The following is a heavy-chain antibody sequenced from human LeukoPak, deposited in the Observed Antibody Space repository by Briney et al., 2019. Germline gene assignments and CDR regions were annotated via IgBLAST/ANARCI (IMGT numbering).Heavy chain of an antibody. CDR3: ARPLVSGWYIDP. V-gene: IGHV3-7*01. D-gene: IGHD6-19*01. J-gene: IGHJ5*02. CDR2: IKDDGSGK. Sequence: RAGGSLRLSCAASGFTFSNYWMSWVRQAPGKGLEWVANIKDDGSGKYYVDSLKGRFTISTDNAKNSLYLQMNSLRAEDTAVYYCARPLVSGWYIDPWGQGTLVTVSS. CDR1: GFTFSNYW.